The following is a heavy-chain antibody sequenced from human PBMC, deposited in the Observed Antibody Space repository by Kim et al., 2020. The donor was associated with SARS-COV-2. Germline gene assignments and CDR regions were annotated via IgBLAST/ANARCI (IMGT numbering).Heavy chain of an antibody. V-gene: IGHV3-74*01. CDR1: GFTFTNYW. CDR2: INNDGTKT. J-gene: IGHJ1*01. Sequence: GGSLRLSCAASGFTFTNYWMHWVRQVPGKGLVWVAGINNDGTKTFYADSVRGRFTISRDNSKNTVYLQMNSLRVEDTALYYCTTVFAFWGLGTLVTSSS. CDR3: TTVFAF.